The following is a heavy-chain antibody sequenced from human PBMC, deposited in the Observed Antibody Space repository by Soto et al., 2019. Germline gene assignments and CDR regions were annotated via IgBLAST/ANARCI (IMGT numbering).Heavy chain of an antibody. J-gene: IGHJ4*02. CDR2: INHSGST. V-gene: IGHV4-34*01. D-gene: IGHD6-13*01. CDR3: ARSGYSSSWYSSNFDY. Sequence: SETLSLTCAVYGGSFSGYYWSWIRQPPGKGLEWIGEINHSGSTNYNPSLESRVTISVDTSKNQFSLKLSSVTAADTAVYYCARSGYSSSWYSSNFDYWGQGTLGTVS. CDR1: GGSFSGYY.